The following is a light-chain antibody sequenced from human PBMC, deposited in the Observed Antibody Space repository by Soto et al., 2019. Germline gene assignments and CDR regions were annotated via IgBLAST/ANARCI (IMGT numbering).Light chain of an antibody. CDR1: SSDIGAYNY. Sequence: QSVLTQPASMSGSPGQSITISCTGSSSDIGAYNYVSWYQHHPGKAPKLIIYDVNTRPSGISNRFSGSRSGNTASLTISGLLAHDEADYYCSSYTSSSTLYDFGTGTKVTVL. CDR2: DVN. V-gene: IGLV2-14*01. J-gene: IGLJ1*01. CDR3: SSYTSSSTLYD.